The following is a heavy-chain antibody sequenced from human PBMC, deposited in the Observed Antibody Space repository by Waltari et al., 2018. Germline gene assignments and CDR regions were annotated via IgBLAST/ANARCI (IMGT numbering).Heavy chain of an antibody. J-gene: IGHJ3*02. Sequence: QVQLVQSGAEVKKPGSSVKVSCKASGGTFSSYVISWVRQAPGQGLAWMGGIIPMFGTANYEKKFQGRVTITADESTSTAYMELNSLKTEDTAVYYCTADRTHAPLNAFHIWGQGTMVTVSS. CDR1: GGTFSSYV. V-gene: IGHV1-69*01. CDR2: IIPMFGTA. CDR3: TADRTHAPLNAFHI. D-gene: IGHD3-22*01.